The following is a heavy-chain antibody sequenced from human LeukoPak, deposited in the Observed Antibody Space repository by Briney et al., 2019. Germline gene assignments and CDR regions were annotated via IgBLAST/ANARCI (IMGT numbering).Heavy chain of an antibody. CDR1: XXXXXXXW. J-gene: IGHJ1*01. CDR3: ARQGISGSYYAPIEYFQH. V-gene: IGHV5-51*01. Sequence: SLXISCKXXXXXXXXXWIGXVXQMPXXGXXXXXXXYXGDSDTRYSPSFQGQVTISADKSISTAYLQWSSLKASDTAMYYCARQGISGSYYAPIEYFQHWGQGTLVTVSS. CDR2: XYXGDSDT. D-gene: IGHD1-26*01.